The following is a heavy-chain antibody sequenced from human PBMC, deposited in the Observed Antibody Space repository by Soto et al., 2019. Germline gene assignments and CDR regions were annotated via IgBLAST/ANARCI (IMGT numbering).Heavy chain of an antibody. CDR2: INHSGST. CDR1: GGSFSGYY. J-gene: IGHJ3*02. Sequence: PSETLSLTCAVYGGSFSGYYWSWIRQPPGKGLEWIGEINHSGSTNYNPSLKSRVTISVDTSKNQFSLKLSSVTAADTAVYYCARRWGCSGGSCYWPDAFDIWGQGTMVTVSS. CDR3: ARRWGCSGGSCYWPDAFDI. V-gene: IGHV4-34*01. D-gene: IGHD2-15*01.